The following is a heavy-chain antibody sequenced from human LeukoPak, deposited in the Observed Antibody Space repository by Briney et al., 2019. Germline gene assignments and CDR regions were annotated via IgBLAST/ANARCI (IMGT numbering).Heavy chain of an antibody. CDR2: IRSKTDGGTT. J-gene: IGHJ4*02. Sequence: PGGSLRLSCAASGFTFSNAWMSWVRQAPGKGLEWLGQIRSKTDGGTTDYAAPVKGRFTISRDDSKNTLYLQMNSLKTEDTAVYYCTPHPGCYFDYWGQGTLVTVSS. CDR3: TPHPGCYFDY. CDR1: GFTFSNAW. D-gene: IGHD2-15*01. V-gene: IGHV3-15*01.